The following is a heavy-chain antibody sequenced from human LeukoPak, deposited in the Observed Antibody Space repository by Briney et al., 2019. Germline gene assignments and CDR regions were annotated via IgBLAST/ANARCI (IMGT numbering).Heavy chain of an antibody. Sequence: PGGSLRLSCAASGFTFSSYAMHWVRQAPGKGLEWVAVISYDGSNKYYADSVKGRFTISRDNSKNTLYLQMNSLRAEDTAVYYCARDTGWLQGVDYFDYWGQGTLVTVSS. D-gene: IGHD5-18*01. CDR2: ISYDGSNK. CDR1: GFTFSSYA. CDR3: ARDTGWLQGVDYFDY. V-gene: IGHV3-30-3*01. J-gene: IGHJ4*02.